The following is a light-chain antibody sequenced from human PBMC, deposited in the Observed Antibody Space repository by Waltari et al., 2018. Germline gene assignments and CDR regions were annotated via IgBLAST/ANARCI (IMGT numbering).Light chain of an antibody. V-gene: IGKV2D-29*01. CDR1: QSLLHSNGNTY. Sequence: DIVMTQTPLSLPVTPGEPASISCRSSQSLLHSNGNTYLYWYVQKPGQPPRPLIYRVANRFSGVPDRFSGSGSGTDFTLKISRVEADDVGVYYCMQTLQTPLTFGGGTKVEIK. CDR2: RVA. CDR3: MQTLQTPLT. J-gene: IGKJ4*01.